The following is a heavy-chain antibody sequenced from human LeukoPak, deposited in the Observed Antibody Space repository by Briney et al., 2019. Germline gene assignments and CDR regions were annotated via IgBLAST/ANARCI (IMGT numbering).Heavy chain of an antibody. V-gene: IGHV4-34*01. CDR2: INHSGST. J-gene: IGHJ6*03. D-gene: IGHD3-3*01. CDR3: ARRGRFLGYMDV. CDR1: GESFSGYY. Sequence: SETLSLTCAVYGESFSGYYWIWIRQPPGKGLEWIGEINHSGSTNYNPSLKSRVTISVDMSKNQFSLKLSPVTAPDTAVYYCARRGRFLGYMDVWGKGTTVTVSS.